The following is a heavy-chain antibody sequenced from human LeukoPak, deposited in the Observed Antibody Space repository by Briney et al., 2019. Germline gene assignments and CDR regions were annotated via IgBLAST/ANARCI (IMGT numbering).Heavy chain of an antibody. CDR3: ARDSDYDFWSGYWSYYYMDV. CDR2: ISAYNGNT. V-gene: IGHV1-18*01. Sequence: GASVTVSCKASGYTFTSYGISWVRQAPGQGLEWMGWISAYNGNTNYAQKLQGRVTMTTDTSTSTAYMELRSLRSDDTAVYYCARDSDYDFWSGYWSYYYMDVWGKGTTVTVSS. D-gene: IGHD3-3*01. J-gene: IGHJ6*03. CDR1: GYTFTSYG.